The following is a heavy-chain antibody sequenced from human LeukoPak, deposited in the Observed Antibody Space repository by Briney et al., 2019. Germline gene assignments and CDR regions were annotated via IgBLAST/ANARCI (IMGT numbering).Heavy chain of an antibody. Sequence: GGSLRLSCAASGFTFTTYWMHWVRHAPGKGLVWVSHINSDGSITSYADSVKGRFTISRDNAKNSLYLQMNSLRAEDTDVYYCARGPLYYDFWSGYSSAHFDYWGQGTLVTVSS. CDR3: ARGPLYYDFWSGYSSAHFDY. CDR1: GFTFTTYW. V-gene: IGHV3-74*01. D-gene: IGHD3-3*01. CDR2: INSDGSIT. J-gene: IGHJ4*02.